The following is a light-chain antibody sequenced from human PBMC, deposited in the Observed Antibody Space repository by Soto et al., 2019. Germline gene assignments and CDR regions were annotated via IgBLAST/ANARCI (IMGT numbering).Light chain of an antibody. V-gene: IGLV1-36*01. CDR3: AAWDDSLNEGV. J-gene: IGLJ1*01. CDR2: YDD. CDR1: SSNIGNNA. Sequence: QLVLTQPPSVSEAPRQRVTISCSGSSSNIGNNAVNWYQQLPGKAPKLLIYYDDLLPSGVSDRFSGSKSGTSASLAISGLQSEDEADYYCAAWDDSLNEGVFGTGTKVTVL.